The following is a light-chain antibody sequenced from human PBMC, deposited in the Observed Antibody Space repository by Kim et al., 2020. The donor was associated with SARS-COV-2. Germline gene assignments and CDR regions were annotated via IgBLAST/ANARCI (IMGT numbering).Light chain of an antibody. CDR3: QQYGASPRT. Sequence: EIVLTQSPATLSLSPGQRATLSCGASQSVPANYLAWYQQKPGLAPRLLIYDASIRATGIPDRFSGSGSGTDFTLTISRLEPEDFAVYYYQQYGASPRTFGQGTKVDIK. V-gene: IGKV3D-20*01. CDR1: QSVPANY. CDR2: DAS. J-gene: IGKJ1*01.